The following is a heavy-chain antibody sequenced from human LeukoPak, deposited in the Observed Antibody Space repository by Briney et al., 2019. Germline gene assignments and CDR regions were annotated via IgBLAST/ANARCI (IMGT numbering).Heavy chain of an antibody. D-gene: IGHD3-22*01. J-gene: IGHJ4*02. V-gene: IGHV1-8*01. CDR1: GYTFTSYD. CDR3: ARGLARYYYDSSGYLPDY. CDR2: MNPNSGNT. Sequence: ASLWVSSTASGYTFTSYDINWGRHGTGQGLEWMGCMNPNSGNTGYAQKFQGRVTMTRNTSISTAYMELSSLRSEDTAVYYCARGLARYYYDSSGYLPDYWGQGTLVTVSS.